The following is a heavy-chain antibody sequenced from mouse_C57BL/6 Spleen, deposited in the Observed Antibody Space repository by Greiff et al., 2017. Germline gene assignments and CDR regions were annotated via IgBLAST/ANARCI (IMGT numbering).Heavy chain of an antibody. D-gene: IGHD2-5*01. Sequence: QVQLQQPGAELVMPGASVKLSCKASGYTFTSYWMHWVKQRPGQGLEWIGEIDPSDSYTNYNQKFKGKSTLTVDKSSSTAYMQLSSLTSEDSAVYYCARSGSNYLYWYCDVWGTGTTVTVSS. J-gene: IGHJ1*03. CDR1: GYTFTSYW. CDR3: ARSGSNYLYWYCDV. CDR2: IDPSDSYT. V-gene: IGHV1-69*01.